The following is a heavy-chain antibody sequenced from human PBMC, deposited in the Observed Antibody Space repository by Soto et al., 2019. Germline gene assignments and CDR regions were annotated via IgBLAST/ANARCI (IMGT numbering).Heavy chain of an antibody. V-gene: IGHV1-58*02. CDR3: AAFDPGPMGFDP. D-gene: IGHD3-9*01. CDR1: GGTFSSYA. CDR2: IVVGSGNT. Sequence: ASVKVSCKASGGTFSSYAISWVRQARGQRLEWIGKIVVGSGNTNYAQKFQERVTITRDMSTSTAYMELSSLRSEDTAFYYCAAFDPGPMGFDPWGQGTLVTVSS. J-gene: IGHJ5*02.